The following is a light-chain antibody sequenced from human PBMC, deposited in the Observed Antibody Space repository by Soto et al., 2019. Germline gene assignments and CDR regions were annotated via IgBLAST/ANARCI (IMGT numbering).Light chain of an antibody. CDR2: AAS. V-gene: IGKV1-27*01. Sequence: DIQMTQSPSSVSASLGDRVTITCRASQGIGVYLAWFQQKPGNVPKLLIYAASILQSGVPSRFSGSGSGTAFTLNIRSLPHEDVATYYCQKYNSAPLTFGGGTKVEIK. CDR3: QKYNSAPLT. CDR1: QGIGVY. J-gene: IGKJ4*01.